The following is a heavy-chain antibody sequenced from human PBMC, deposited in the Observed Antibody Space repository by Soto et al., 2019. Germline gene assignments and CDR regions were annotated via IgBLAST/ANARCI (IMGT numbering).Heavy chain of an antibody. D-gene: IGHD5-12*01. Sequence: PGGSLRLSCAASGFTFSSYSMNWVRQAPGKGLEWVSSISSSSSYIYYADSAKGRFTNSRDNAKNSLYLQMNSLRAEGTAVYYCAKDSTGRWLQSMDYWGQGTLVTVSS. CDR2: ISSSSSYI. J-gene: IGHJ4*02. V-gene: IGHV3-21*01. CDR1: GFTFSSYS. CDR3: AKDSTGRWLQSMDY.